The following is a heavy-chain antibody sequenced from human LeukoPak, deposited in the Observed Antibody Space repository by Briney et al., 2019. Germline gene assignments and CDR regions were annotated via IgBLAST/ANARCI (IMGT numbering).Heavy chain of an antibody. CDR3: ARDEARYSSGYYPNWFDP. V-gene: IGHV1-18*01. CDR1: GYTFSSYG. CDR2: ISGYNGNT. D-gene: IGHD3-22*01. J-gene: IGHJ5*02. Sequence: GASVKVSCKASGYTFSSYGISWVRQAPGQGLEWMGWISGYNGNTHYAHNLQGRVTMTTDTSTSTAYMELRSLRSADTAVYYCARDEARYSSGYYPNWFDPWGQGTLVTVSS.